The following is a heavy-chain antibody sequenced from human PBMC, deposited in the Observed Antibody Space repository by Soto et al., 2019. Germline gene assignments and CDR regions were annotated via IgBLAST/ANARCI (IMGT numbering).Heavy chain of an antibody. CDR2: IYYSGST. V-gene: IGHV4-61*08. J-gene: IGHJ4*02. CDR3: AGLGYFNSYDSSGYSVFDC. CDR1: GGSISSGGYY. Sequence: SETLSLTCTVSGGSISSGGYYWSWIRQHPGKGLEWIGYIYYSGSTNYNPSLKSRVTISVDTSKNQFSLKLSSVTAADTAVYYCAGLGYFNSYDSSGYSVFDCWGQGTLVTVSS. D-gene: IGHD3-22*01.